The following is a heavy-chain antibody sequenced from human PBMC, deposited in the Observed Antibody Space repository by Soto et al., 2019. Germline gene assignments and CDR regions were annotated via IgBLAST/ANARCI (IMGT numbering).Heavy chain of an antibody. CDR2: INGNADNS. CDR1: GFSFVSYW. V-gene: IGHV3-74*01. D-gene: IGHD6-19*01. Sequence: SGGSLRLCCAASGFSFVSYWLHWVRQVAGEGLAWVSRINGNADNSDYADSVKGRFTISRDNAMNRLYLQMDSLRADDTGVYYCVRDFRGAVAGSEFDHWGQGTLVTVSS. CDR3: VRDFRGAVAGSEFDH. J-gene: IGHJ4*02.